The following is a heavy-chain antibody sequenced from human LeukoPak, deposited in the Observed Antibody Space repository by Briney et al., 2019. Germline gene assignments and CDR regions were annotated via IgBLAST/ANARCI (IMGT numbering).Heavy chain of an antibody. CDR1: GFTFSSYA. J-gene: IGHJ4*02. CDR2: ISGSGGST. D-gene: IGHD2-2*01. Sequence: GGSLRLSCAASGFTFSSYAMSWVRQAPGKGPEWVSAISGSGGSTYYADSVKGRFTISRDNSKNTLYLQMNSLRAEDTAVYYCAKDKGCSSTSCSFDYWGQGTLVTVSS. V-gene: IGHV3-23*01. CDR3: AKDKGCSSTSCSFDY.